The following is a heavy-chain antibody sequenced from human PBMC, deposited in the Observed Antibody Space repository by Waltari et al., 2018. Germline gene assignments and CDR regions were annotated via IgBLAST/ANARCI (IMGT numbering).Heavy chain of an antibody. CDR3: AASSGRDY. J-gene: IGHJ4*02. V-gene: IGHV3-7*01. CDR1: GFTFSSYW. D-gene: IGHD3-10*01. Sequence: EVQLVESGGGLVQPGGSLRLSCAASGFTFSSYWMSWVRQAPGKGLEWVANIKQDGSAKYSVDDVKGRFTIASDNAKNSRYLQMNSLRAEDTAVYYCAASSGRDYWGQGTLVTVSS. CDR2: IKQDGSAK.